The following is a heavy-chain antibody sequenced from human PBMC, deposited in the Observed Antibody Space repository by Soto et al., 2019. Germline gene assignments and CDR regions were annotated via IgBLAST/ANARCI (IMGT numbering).Heavy chain of an antibody. V-gene: IGHV3-23*01. Sequence: GGSLRLSCAASGFTFSSYAMSWVREVPGNGREWVSAISGSGGSTYYASSVKGRFTISRDNSKNPLYLQMNSLRAEDTAVYYCASCSLLEWLLRHFDYWGQGTLVTVSS. CDR1: GFTFSSYA. D-gene: IGHD3-3*01. CDR2: ISGSGGST. CDR3: ASCSLLEWLLRHFDY. J-gene: IGHJ4*02.